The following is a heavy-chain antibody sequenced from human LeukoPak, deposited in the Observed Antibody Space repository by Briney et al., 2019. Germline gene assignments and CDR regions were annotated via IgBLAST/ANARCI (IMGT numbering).Heavy chain of an antibody. J-gene: IGHJ6*03. CDR1: GHSIIGYY. CDR2: INHSGST. CDR3: ARDRRSDSSGWVDYYYYYMDV. Sequence: SETLSLTCSVSGHSIIGYYWGWIRQPPGKGLEWIGEINHSGSTNYNPSLKSRVTISIDTSKNQFSLKLSSVTAADTAVYYCARDRRSDSSGWVDYYYYYMDVWGKGTTVTISS. D-gene: IGHD6-19*01. V-gene: IGHV4-34*01.